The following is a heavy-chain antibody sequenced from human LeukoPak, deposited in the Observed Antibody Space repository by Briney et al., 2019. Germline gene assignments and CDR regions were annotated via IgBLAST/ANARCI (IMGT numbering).Heavy chain of an antibody. CDR2: ISGSGGST. CDR3: AKSHGGGTDYYYYYGMDV. D-gene: IGHD2-15*01. J-gene: IGHJ6*02. V-gene: IGHV3-23*01. CDR1: GFMFSSYA. Sequence: TGGSLRLSCAASGFMFSSYAMSWVRQAPGKGLEWVSGISGSGGSTFYADSVKGRFTTSRDNSKNTLYLQMNSLRADDTAVCFCAKSHGGGTDYYYYYGMDVWGQGTTVTVSS.